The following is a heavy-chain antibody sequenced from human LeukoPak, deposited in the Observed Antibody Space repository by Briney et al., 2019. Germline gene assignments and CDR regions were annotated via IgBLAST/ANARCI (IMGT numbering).Heavy chain of an antibody. J-gene: IGHJ4*02. Sequence: ASVKVSCKASGGTFSSYAISWVRQAPGQGLEWMGGIIPIFGTANYAQKFQGRVTITADESTSTAYMELSSLRSEDTAVYYCAREGDDSSAPYYFDYWGQGTLVTVSS. V-gene: IGHV1-69*13. D-gene: IGHD3-22*01. CDR3: AREGDDSSAPYYFDY. CDR1: GGTFSSYA. CDR2: IIPIFGTA.